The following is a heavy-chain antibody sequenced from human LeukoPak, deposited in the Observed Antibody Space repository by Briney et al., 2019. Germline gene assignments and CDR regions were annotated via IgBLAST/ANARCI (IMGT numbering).Heavy chain of an antibody. Sequence: GGSLRLSCAASGFTFSSYEMNWVRQAPGKGLEWVSYISSSGSTIYYADSVKGRFTISRDNAKNSLYLQMNSLRAEDTAVYYCAREKMTTVSSYYFDYWGQGTQVTVSS. CDR3: AREKMTTVSSYYFDY. V-gene: IGHV3-48*03. CDR1: GFTFSSYE. CDR2: ISSSGSTI. J-gene: IGHJ4*02. D-gene: IGHD4-17*01.